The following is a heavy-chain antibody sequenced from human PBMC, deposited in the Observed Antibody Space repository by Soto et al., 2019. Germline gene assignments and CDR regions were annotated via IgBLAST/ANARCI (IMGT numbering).Heavy chain of an antibody. CDR1: GFTFSSYA. J-gene: IGHJ3*02. CDR3: AKTRDYRWGRYRYTRCDASDI. Sequence: EVQLLESGGGLVQPGGSLRLSCAASGFTFSSYAMSWVRQAPGKGLEWVSAISGSGGSTYYADSVKGRFTISRDNSKNPRYLQMNSLRAEDTAVYYCAKTRDYRWGRYRYTRCDASDIWGQGTMVTVSS. CDR2: ISGSGGST. V-gene: IGHV3-23*01. D-gene: IGHD3-16*02.